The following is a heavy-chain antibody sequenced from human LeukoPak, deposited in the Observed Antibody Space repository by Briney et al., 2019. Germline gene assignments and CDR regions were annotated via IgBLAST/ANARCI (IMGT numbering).Heavy chain of an antibody. CDR1: EFIFSSYS. J-gene: IGHJ6*04. V-gene: IGHV3-48*01. CDR2: ISSSNSII. CDR3: AREPDYCSSPNCYWPADV. D-gene: IGHD2-2*01. Sequence: GGSLRLSCAASEFIFSSYSMSWVRQAPGKGLEWLSYISSSNSIIYYADSVRGRFTISRDNAENSLFLQMNSLRAEDTAVYYCAREPDYCSSPNCYWPADVWGKGTTVTVSS.